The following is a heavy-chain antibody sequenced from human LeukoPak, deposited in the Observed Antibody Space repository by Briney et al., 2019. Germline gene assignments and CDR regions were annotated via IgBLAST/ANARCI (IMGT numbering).Heavy chain of an antibody. V-gene: IGHV1-69*13. CDR2: IIPIFGTA. CDR1: GGTFSSYA. Sequence: SVKVSCKASGGTFSSYAISWVRQAPGQGLEWMGGIIPIFGTANYAQKFQGRVTITADESTSTAYMELSSLRSEDTAVYYCARVPDSSGYIWFDPWGQGILVTVSS. D-gene: IGHD3-22*01. J-gene: IGHJ5*02. CDR3: ARVPDSSGYIWFDP.